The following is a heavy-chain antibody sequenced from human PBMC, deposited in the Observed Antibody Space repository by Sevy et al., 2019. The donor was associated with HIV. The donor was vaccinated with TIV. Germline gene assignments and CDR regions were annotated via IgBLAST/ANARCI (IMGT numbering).Heavy chain of an antibody. Sequence: GGSLRLSCAASGIAFSTYAMFWVRQATGKGLEWVSAIGTAGDTYYPGSVKGRFTISRENAKNSLYLQMNSLRAGDTAVYYCARVVSPGWFDPWGQGTLVTVSS. V-gene: IGHV3-13*01. CDR2: IGTAGDT. D-gene: IGHD2-15*01. CDR3: ARVVSPGWFDP. CDR1: GIAFSTYA. J-gene: IGHJ5*02.